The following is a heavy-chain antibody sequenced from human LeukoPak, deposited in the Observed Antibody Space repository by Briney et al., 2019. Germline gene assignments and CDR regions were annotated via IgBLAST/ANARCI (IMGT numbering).Heavy chain of an antibody. CDR3: ARDGRDGYNYNYYYSMDV. Sequence: SVKVSCKASGGTFSSYAISWVRQAPGQGLEWMGGIIPIFGTANYALKFQGRVTITADESTSTAYMELSSPRSEDTAVYYCARDGRDGYNYNYYYSMDVWGQGTTVTVSS. V-gene: IGHV1-69*13. J-gene: IGHJ6*02. CDR2: IIPIFGTA. D-gene: IGHD5-24*01. CDR1: GGTFSSYA.